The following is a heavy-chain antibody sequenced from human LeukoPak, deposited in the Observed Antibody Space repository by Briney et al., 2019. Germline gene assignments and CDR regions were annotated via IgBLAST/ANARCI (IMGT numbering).Heavy chain of an antibody. CDR1: GGSLSTYS. J-gene: IGHJ4*02. D-gene: IGHD4-23*01. CDR3: ARDTTVASGMQH. CDR2: IYYGGMT. Sequence: PSETLSLTCSVSGGSLSTYSWSWVRQSPGKRLEWIGYIYYGGMTNYNPSLKSRVTISADTAKNQFSLRLRSVTAADTAIYYCARDTTVASGMQHWGQGTLVTVSS. V-gene: IGHV4-59*01.